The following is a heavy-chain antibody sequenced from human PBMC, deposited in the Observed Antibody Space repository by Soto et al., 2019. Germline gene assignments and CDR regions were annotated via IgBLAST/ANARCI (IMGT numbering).Heavy chain of an antibody. V-gene: IGHV3-33*01. CDR3: ARDTYYDFWSGKDYYYGMDV. CDR1: GFTFSSYG. D-gene: IGHD3-3*01. Sequence: GGSLRLSCAASGFTFSSYGMHWVRQAPGKGLERVAVIWYDGSNKYYADSVKGRFTISRDNSKNTLYLQMNSLRAEDTAVYYCARDTYYDFWSGKDYYYGMDVWGQGTTVTVSS. CDR2: IWYDGSNK. J-gene: IGHJ6*02.